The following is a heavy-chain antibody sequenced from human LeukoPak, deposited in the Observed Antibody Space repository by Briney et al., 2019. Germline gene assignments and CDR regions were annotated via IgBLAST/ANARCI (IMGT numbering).Heavy chain of an antibody. J-gene: IGHJ4*02. Sequence: GRSLRLSCAASGFTFSSYGMHWVRQAPGKGLEWVAVIWYDGSNKYYADSVEGRFTISRDNSKNTLYLQMNSLRAEDTAVYYCARVNRGLEGSFDYWGQGTLVTVSS. CDR2: IWYDGSNK. D-gene: IGHD6-6*01. CDR3: ARVNRGLEGSFDY. CDR1: GFTFSSYG. V-gene: IGHV3-33*01.